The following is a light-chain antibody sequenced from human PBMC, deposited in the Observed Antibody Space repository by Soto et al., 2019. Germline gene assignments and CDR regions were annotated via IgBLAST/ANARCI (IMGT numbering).Light chain of an antibody. CDR1: QSISSY. J-gene: IGKJ1*01. CDR2: AAS. CDR3: QHSYSTLWT. Sequence: DIQMTQSPSSLSASVGDRVTITCRASQSISSYLNWYQQKPGKAPKPLIYAASSLQRGVPSRFSGSGSGTDFTLTISSLQPEDFAAYYCQHSYSTLWTFGQGTKVDLK. V-gene: IGKV1-39*01.